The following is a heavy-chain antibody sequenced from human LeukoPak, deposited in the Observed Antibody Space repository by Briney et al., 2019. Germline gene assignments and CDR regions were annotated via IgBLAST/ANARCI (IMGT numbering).Heavy chain of an antibody. CDR1: GYTFTSYD. CDR2: MNPKSGNT. V-gene: IGHV1-8*01. CDR3: ARAGRGSGWPNYYYYGMDV. Sequence: ASVTLSCTASGYTFTSYDINWVRQATGQGLEWMGWMNPKSGNTGYTQKFQGRLTITRKTSISTAYMELSSLRSEDTAVYYCARAGRGSGWPNYYYYGMDVWGQGTTVTVSS. D-gene: IGHD6-19*01. J-gene: IGHJ6*02.